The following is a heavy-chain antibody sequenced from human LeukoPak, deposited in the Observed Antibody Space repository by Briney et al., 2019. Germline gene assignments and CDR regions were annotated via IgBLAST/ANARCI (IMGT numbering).Heavy chain of an antibody. CDR1: GGTFSRYA. D-gene: IGHD2-2*01. J-gene: IGHJ5*02. Sequence: ASVTVSCMVYGGTFSRYAIRWVRQAPGKGLEWMGGIIPMFGTANYAQKFQGRVPITADESTSTGYMELSSLRSEDTGVYSCARERGYCSSTSCPGSGFDLWGRGTLVTVTS. CDR3: ARERGYCSSTSCPGSGFDL. V-gene: IGHV1-69*13. CDR2: IIPMFGTA.